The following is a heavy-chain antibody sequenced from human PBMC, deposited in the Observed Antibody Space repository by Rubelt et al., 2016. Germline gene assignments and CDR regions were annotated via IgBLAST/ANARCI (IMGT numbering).Heavy chain of an antibody. V-gene: IGHV3-NL1*01. CDR3: ARGREPAAGLFDY. CDR2: IYSGGTT. D-gene: IGHD6-13*01. CDR1: GFTFSSYA. Sequence: VQLVESGGGVLQPGGSLRLSCAASGFTFSSYAMHWVRQAPGKGLEWVSVIYSGGTTFYADSVKGRFTISRDNSKNTLYLQMNSLTSEDTAVYYCARGREPAAGLFDYWGQGTLVSVSS. J-gene: IGHJ4*02.